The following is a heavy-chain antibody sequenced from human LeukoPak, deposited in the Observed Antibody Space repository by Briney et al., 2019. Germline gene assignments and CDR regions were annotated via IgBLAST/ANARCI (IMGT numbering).Heavy chain of an antibody. CDR1: GGSISSSSYY. D-gene: IGHD3-16*01. CDR2: IYYSGST. V-gene: IGHV4-39*07. Sequence: SETLSLTCTVSGGSISSSSYYWGWIRQPPGKGLEWIGSIYYSGSTNYNPSLKSRVTISVDTSKNQFSLKLSSVTAADTAVYYCARDVLSGFDYWGQGTLVTVSS. J-gene: IGHJ4*02. CDR3: ARDVLSGFDY.